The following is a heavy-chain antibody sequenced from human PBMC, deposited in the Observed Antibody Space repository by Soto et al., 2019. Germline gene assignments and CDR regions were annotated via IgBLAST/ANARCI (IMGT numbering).Heavy chain of an antibody. V-gene: IGHV4-39*01. CDR2: IYYSGNT. Sequence: PSETLSLTCTVSGGSISSYSYYWGWIRQPPGKGLEWIGGIYYSGNTYYNTSLKRRVTMSVDTSKNQFSLKLTSVTAADTAVYYCASEGVAASYGMDVWGQGTAVTVSS. CDR3: ASEGVAASYGMDV. CDR1: GGSISSYSYY. J-gene: IGHJ6*02. D-gene: IGHD2-15*01.